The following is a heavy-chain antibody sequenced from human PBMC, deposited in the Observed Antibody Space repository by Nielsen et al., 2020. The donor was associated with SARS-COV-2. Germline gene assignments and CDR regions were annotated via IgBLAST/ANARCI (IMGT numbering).Heavy chain of an antibody. CDR1: GFTFTSSA. CDR2: IVVGSGNT. CDR3: AAGWIQLWFWSMDV. J-gene: IGHJ6*02. Sequence: SVKVSCKASGFTFTSSAVQWVRQARGQRLEWIGWIVVGSGNTNYAQKFQERVTITGDMSTSTAYMELSSLRSEDTAVYYCAAGWIQLWFWSMDVWGQGTTVTVSS. V-gene: IGHV1-58*01. D-gene: IGHD5-18*01.